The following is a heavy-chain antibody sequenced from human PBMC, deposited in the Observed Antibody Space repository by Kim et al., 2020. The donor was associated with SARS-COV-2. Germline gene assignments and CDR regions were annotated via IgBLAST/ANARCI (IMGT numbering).Heavy chain of an antibody. Sequence: SETLSLTCTVSGGSISSGDYYWSWIRQPPGKGLEWIGYIYYSGSTYYNPSLKSRATISVDTSKNQFSLKLSSVTAADTAVYYCASWFVGRGGVWADNWFDPWGQGTLVTVSS. D-gene: IGHD2-8*02. CDR3: ASWFVGRGGVWADNWFDP. J-gene: IGHJ5*02. V-gene: IGHV4-30-4*01. CDR1: GGSISSGDYY. CDR2: IYYSGST.